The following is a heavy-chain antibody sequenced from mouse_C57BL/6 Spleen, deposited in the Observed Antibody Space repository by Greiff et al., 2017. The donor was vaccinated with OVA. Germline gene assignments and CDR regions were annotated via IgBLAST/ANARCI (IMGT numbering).Heavy chain of an antibody. Sequence: VKLMESGAELVKPGASVKLSCKASGYTFTEYTIHWVKQRSGQGLEWIGWFYPGSGSIKYNEKFKDKATLTADKSSSTVYMELSRLTSEDSAVYFCARHEDAYYGSSSYYAMDYWGQGTSVTVSS. CDR3: ARHEDAYYGSSSYYAMDY. CDR1: GYTFTEYT. V-gene: IGHV1-62-2*01. D-gene: IGHD1-1*01. CDR2: FYPGSGSI. J-gene: IGHJ4*01.